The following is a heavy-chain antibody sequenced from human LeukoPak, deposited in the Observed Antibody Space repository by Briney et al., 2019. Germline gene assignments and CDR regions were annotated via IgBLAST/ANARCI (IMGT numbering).Heavy chain of an antibody. CDR2: ISAYNGNT. CDR1: GYTFTSYG. D-gene: IGHD2-2*01. Sequence: GASVRVSCKASGYTFTSYGISWVRQAPGQGLEWMGWISAYNGNTNYAQKLQGRVTMTTDTSTSTAYMELRSLRSDDTVVYYCARDRSCSSTSCYVGYFQHWGQGTLVTVSS. V-gene: IGHV1-18*01. J-gene: IGHJ1*01. CDR3: ARDRSCSSTSCYVGYFQH.